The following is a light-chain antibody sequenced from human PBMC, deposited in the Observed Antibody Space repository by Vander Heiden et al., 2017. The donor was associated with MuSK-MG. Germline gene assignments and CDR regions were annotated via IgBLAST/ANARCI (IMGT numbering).Light chain of an antibody. CDR1: QSVSSY. V-gene: IGKV3-11*01. CDR2: DAS. CDR3: RQRTNWWT. J-gene: IGKJ1*01. Sequence: IVFTQSPATLSLSPGERATLSCRASQSVSSYLDWYQQKSGQAPRLLIYDASNMATGIPARSSGSGPGTDFTLTSSSLEPQDFAVYYLRQRTNWWTSGQGSKVEL.